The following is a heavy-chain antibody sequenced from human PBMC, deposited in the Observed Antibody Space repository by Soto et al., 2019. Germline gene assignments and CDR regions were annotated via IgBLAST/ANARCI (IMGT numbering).Heavy chain of an antibody. V-gene: IGHV3-11*05. J-gene: IGHJ4*02. Sequence: QVQLVESGGGLVKPGGSLRLSCAVSGFTFSDYYMTWIRQAPGQGLEWVSYISSSTSHTNYADSGKGRFTISRDNAKNSLFLQLNSLRAEDTAGYYCARGRGAAADYFDLWGQGTLVTVSS. CDR2: ISSSTSHT. CDR3: ARGRGAAADYFDL. CDR1: GFTFSDYY. D-gene: IGHD6-13*01.